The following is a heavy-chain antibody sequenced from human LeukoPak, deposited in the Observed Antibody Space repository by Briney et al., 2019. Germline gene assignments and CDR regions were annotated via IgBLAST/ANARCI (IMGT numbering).Heavy chain of an antibody. CDR1: GYTFTSYY. V-gene: IGHV1-46*01. D-gene: IGHD5-18*01. CDR2: INPSGGST. CDR3: ARGIEQLWLQNWFDP. J-gene: IGHJ5*02. Sequence: ASVKVSCKASGYTFTSYYMHWVRQAPGQGLEWMGIINPSGGSTSYAQKFQGRVTMTRDTSTSTVYMELSSLRSEDTAVYYCARGIEQLWLQNWFDPWGQGTLVTASS.